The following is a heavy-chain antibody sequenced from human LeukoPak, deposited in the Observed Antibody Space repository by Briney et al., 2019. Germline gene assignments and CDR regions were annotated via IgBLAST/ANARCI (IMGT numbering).Heavy chain of an antibody. D-gene: IGHD2-2*02. J-gene: IGHJ4*02. CDR2: IYYSGST. CDR1: GGSISSYY. CDR3: ARAYTSWSFDY. Sequence: PSETLSLTCTVSGGSISSYYWSWIWQPPGKGLEWIGYIYYSGSTNYNPSLKSRVTISVDTSKNQFSLKLSSVTAADTAVYYCARAYTSWSFDYWGQGTLVTVSS. V-gene: IGHV4-59*01.